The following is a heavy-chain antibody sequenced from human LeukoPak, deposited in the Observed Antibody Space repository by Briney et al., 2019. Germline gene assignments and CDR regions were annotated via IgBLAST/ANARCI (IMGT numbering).Heavy chain of an antibody. V-gene: IGHV4-39*01. CDR2: VYYSGST. J-gene: IGHJ5*02. CDR3: ASLTSYSSSWYRFDP. Sequence: SETLSLTCTVSGGSISSSSYYWGWIRQPPGKGLEWIGSVYYSGSTYYNPSLKSRVTISVDTSKNQFSLKLSSVTAADTAVYYCASLTSYSSSWYRFDPWGQGTLVTVSS. D-gene: IGHD6-13*01. CDR1: GGSISSSSYY.